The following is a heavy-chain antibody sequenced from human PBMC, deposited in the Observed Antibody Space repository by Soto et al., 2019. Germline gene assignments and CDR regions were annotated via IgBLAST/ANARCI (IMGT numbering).Heavy chain of an antibody. V-gene: IGHV3-48*02. Sequence: EVQLVESGGGLVQPGGSLRLSCAVSGFTFSRYSMNWVRQAPGKGLEWVSYISSSSTIYYADSVKGRFTISRDNAKNSLYLQMNSLRDEDTAVYYCARDGYKAALDHWGQGTLVTVSS. J-gene: IGHJ4*02. CDR3: ARDGYKAALDH. D-gene: IGHD5-18*01. CDR1: GFTFSRYS. CDR2: ISSSSTI.